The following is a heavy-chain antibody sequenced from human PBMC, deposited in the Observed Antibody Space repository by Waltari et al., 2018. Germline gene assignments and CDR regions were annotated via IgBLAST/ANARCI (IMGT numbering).Heavy chain of an antibody. Sequence: QVQLVQSGAEVKKPGASVKVSCKASGYTFTSYDINWVRQATGQGLEWMGWMNPNSGNTGYAQKFQGRVTMTRNTPISTAYMELSSLRSEDTAVYYCAREYSSSWNDYYYYYMDVWGKGTTVTVSS. CDR3: AREYSSSWNDYYYYYMDV. J-gene: IGHJ6*03. CDR2: MNPNSGNT. D-gene: IGHD6-13*01. CDR1: GYTFTSYD. V-gene: IGHV1-8*01.